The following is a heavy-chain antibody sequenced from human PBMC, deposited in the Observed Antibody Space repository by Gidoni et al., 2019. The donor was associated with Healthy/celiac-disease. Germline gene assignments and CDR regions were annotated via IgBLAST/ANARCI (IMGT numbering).Heavy chain of an antibody. CDR1: GGSFRGYY. CDR2: ITHSGRT. V-gene: IGHV4-34*01. J-gene: IGHJ3*02. CDR3: ARARYSGYDLRAFDI. D-gene: IGHD5-12*01. Sequence: QVQLQPWGAGLLKPSETLSLTCAVYGGSFRGYYWIWIRQPPGKGLEGIGEITHSGRTNYNPSRKSRGTISVDTAKNQFYRKLSCVNAAETAVYYCARARYSGYDLRAFDIWGQGTMVTVSS.